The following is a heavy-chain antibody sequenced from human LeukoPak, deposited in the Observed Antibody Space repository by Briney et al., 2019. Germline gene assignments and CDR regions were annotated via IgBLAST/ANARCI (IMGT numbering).Heavy chain of an antibody. V-gene: IGHV4-61*02. CDR3: ARVGGDTRTRFFDY. D-gene: IGHD3-10*01. CDR1: GGSISSGSYY. Sequence: SETLSLTCTVSGGSISSGSYYWSWIRQPAGKGLEWIGRIYTGGSTNYNPSLKSRVTISVDTSKNQFSLKLSSVTAADTAVYYCARVGGDTRTRFFDYWGQGTLVTVSS. CDR2: IYTGGST. J-gene: IGHJ4*02.